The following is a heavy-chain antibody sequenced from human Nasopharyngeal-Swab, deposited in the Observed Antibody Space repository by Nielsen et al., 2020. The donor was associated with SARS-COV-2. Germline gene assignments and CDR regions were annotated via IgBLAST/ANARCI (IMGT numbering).Heavy chain of an antibody. Sequence: WIRQPPGKGLEWIGSIYYSGATYYSPSLKSRLTISVDTSQSQFSLTVSSVTASDTAVYYCVGDNYYHYYMDVWGQGTTVTVSS. CDR2: IYYSGAT. D-gene: IGHD3-16*01. CDR3: VGDNYYHYYMDV. J-gene: IGHJ6*03. V-gene: IGHV4-39*01.